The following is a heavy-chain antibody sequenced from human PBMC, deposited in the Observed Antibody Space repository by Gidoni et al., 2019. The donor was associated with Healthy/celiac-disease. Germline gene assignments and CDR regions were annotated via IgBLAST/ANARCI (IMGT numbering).Heavy chain of an antibody. Sequence: QVQLQESGPGLVKPSETLSLTCTVSGGSVSSGSYYWSWIRQPPGKGLEWIGYIYYSGSTNYNPSLKSRVTISVDTSKNQFSLKLSSVTAADTAVYYCARDGPLYSGSYFYFDYWGQGTLVTVSS. D-gene: IGHD1-26*01. J-gene: IGHJ4*02. CDR3: ARDGPLYSGSYFYFDY. CDR1: GGSVSSGSYY. V-gene: IGHV4-61*01. CDR2: IYYSGST.